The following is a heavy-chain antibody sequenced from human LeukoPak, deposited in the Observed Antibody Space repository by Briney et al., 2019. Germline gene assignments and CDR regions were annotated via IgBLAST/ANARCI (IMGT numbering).Heavy chain of an antibody. CDR3: AKDMARGTMVRGVIVN. D-gene: IGHD3-10*01. CDR2: IRYEGSNK. V-gene: IGHV3-30*02. Sequence: GGSLRLSCAASGFTFSSYGMHWVRQAPGKGLEWVAFIRYEGSNKYYADSVKGRFTISRDNSKNTLYLQMNSLRAEDTAVYYCAKDMARGTMVRGVIVNWGQGTLVTVSS. CDR1: GFTFSSYG. J-gene: IGHJ4*02.